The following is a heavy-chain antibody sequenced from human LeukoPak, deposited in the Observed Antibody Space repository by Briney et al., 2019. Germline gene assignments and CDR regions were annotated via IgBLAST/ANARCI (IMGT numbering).Heavy chain of an antibody. Sequence: SGGSLRLSCAAAGFTFDDYGMSWVRQAPGKGLEWVSSINSNGGSTGYADSVKGRFTISRDDAKNSLYLQMNSLRAEDTALYYCARVLTYYYDSSGYYYFDYWGQGTLVTVSS. J-gene: IGHJ4*02. D-gene: IGHD3-22*01. CDR3: ARVLTYYYDSSGYYYFDY. CDR2: INSNGGST. CDR1: GFTFDDYG. V-gene: IGHV3-20*04.